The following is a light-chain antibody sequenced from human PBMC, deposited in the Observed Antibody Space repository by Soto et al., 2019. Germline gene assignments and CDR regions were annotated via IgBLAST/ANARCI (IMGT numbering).Light chain of an antibody. CDR2: KAS. V-gene: IGKV1-5*03. Sequence: DIQMTQSPSTLSASVGDRVTITCRASQSISSWLAWYQRKPGKAPKLLIYKASSLESGVPSRFSGSGSGTEFTLTVSSLQPDDFATFYCQQFHSFPWTFGQGTKVEI. CDR3: QQFHSFPWT. J-gene: IGKJ1*01. CDR1: QSISSW.